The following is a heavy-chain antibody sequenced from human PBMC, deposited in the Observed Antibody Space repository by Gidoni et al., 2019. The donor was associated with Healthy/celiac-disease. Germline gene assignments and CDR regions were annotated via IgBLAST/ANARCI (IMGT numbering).Heavy chain of an antibody. J-gene: IGHJ4*02. CDR1: GGAFSRYA. D-gene: IGHD5-18*01. Sequence: EVQLLESGGGLVQPGGSLRLAWAGAGGAFSRYAMSWVRQAPGKGLGWVSAISGSGCSTYYADSVKGRFTISRDNSKNTLYLQMNSLRAEDTAVYYCAKRIDNTAMDLIDYWGQGTLVTVSS. CDR3: AKRIDNTAMDLIDY. V-gene: IGHV3-23*01. CDR2: ISGSGCST.